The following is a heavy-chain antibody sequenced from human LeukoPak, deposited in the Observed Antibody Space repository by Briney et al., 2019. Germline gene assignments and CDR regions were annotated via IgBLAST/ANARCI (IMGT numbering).Heavy chain of an antibody. D-gene: IGHD2-15*01. CDR2: ISSSSSTI. J-gene: IGHJ4*02. Sequence: PGGSLRLSCAASGFTFSSYSMNWVRQAPGKGLEWVSYISSSSSTIYYADSVKGRFTISRDNAKNSLYLQMNSLRAEDTAVYYCARDFPTLGGDFDYWGQGTLVTVSS. CDR3: ARDFPTLGGDFDY. CDR1: GFTFSSYS. V-gene: IGHV3-48*01.